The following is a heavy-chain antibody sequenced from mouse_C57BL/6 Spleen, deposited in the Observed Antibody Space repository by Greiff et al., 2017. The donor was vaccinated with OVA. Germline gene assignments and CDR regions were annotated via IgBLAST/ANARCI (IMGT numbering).Heavy chain of an antibody. Sequence: QVQLKESGPELVKPGASVKISCKASGYAFSSSWMNWVKQRPGKGLEWIGRIYPGDGDTNYNGKFKGKATLTADKSSSTAYMQLSSLTSEDSAVYFCARWNYGSSYYFDYWGQGTTLTVSS. CDR2: IYPGDGDT. CDR3: ARWNYGSSYYFDY. V-gene: IGHV1-82*01. J-gene: IGHJ2*01. CDR1: GYAFSSSW. D-gene: IGHD1-1*01.